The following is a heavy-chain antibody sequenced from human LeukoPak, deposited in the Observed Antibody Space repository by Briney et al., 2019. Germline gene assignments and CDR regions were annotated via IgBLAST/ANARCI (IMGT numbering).Heavy chain of an antibody. J-gene: IGHJ3*02. CDR1: GGSIRSYY. CDR2: MHYTGTT. Sequence: PSETLSLTCAVSGGSIRSYYWSWIRQPPGKGLEWIGYMHYTGTTNYNPSLKSRVTITGDTSKNQFSLKLSSVTAADTAVYYCARSGSPYYYDSSGWTDAFDIWGQGTMVTVSS. CDR3: ARSGSPYYYDSSGWTDAFDI. D-gene: IGHD3-22*01. V-gene: IGHV4-59*01.